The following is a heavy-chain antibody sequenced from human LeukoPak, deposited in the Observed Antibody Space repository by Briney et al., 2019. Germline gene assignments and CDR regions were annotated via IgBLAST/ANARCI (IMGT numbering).Heavy chain of an antibody. CDR3: ARADDQIAVASYYFDY. D-gene: IGHD6-19*01. CDR2: ISGSAGST. CDR1: GFTFSNYA. Sequence: GGSLRLSCAASGFTFSNYAMTWVRQAPGKGLEWVSAISGSAGSTFYADSVKGRFTISRDNSKNTLYLQMNSLRAEDTAVYYCARADDQIAVASYYFDYWGQGTLVTVSS. V-gene: IGHV3-23*01. J-gene: IGHJ4*02.